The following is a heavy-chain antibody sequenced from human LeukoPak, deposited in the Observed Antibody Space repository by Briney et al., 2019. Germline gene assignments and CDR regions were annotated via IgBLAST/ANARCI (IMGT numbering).Heavy chain of an antibody. CDR1: GYSISSGYY. V-gene: IGHV4-38-2*01. J-gene: IGHJ4*02. Sequence: SETLSLTCAVSGYSISSGYYWGWIRPPPGKGLEWIGSIYHSGSTYYNQSLKSRVTISVDTSKNQFSLKLSSMTAADTAVYYCARVPIVVVTAISASFDYWGQGTLVTVSS. D-gene: IGHD2-21*02. CDR3: ARVPIVVVTAISASFDY. CDR2: IYHSGST.